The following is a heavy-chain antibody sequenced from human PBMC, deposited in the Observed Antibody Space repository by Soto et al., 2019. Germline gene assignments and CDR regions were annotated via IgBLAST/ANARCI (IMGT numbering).Heavy chain of an antibody. CDR3: ARVNWNLGYYGMDV. J-gene: IGHJ6*02. CDR1: GYSVSSNSAG. V-gene: IGHV6-1*01. Sequence: PSQTLSLTCVISGYSVSSNSAGWNWIRQSPSRGLEWLGRTYYRSEWYSDYAISVKSRITIDPDTSKNQFSLQLNSVTPEDTAVYYCARVNWNLGYYGMDVWGQGTTVTVSS. D-gene: IGHD1-7*01. CDR2: TYYRSEWYS.